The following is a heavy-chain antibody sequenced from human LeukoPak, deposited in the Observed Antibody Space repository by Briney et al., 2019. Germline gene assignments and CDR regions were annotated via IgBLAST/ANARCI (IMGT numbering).Heavy chain of an antibody. CDR2: IYSGGST. CDR1: GFTVSSNY. J-gene: IGHJ4*02. Sequence: GGSLRLSCAASGFTVSSNYMSWARQAPGKGLEWVSVIYSGGSTYYADSVKGRFTISRDNSKNTLYLQMNSLRAEDTAVYYCARDCSSTSCYEVGDYWGQGTLVTVSS. CDR3: ARDCSSTSCYEVGDY. D-gene: IGHD2-2*01. V-gene: IGHV3-53*01.